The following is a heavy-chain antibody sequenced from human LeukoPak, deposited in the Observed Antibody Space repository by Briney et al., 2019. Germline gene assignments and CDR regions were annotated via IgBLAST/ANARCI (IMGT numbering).Heavy chain of an antibody. J-gene: IGHJ6*03. CDR3: ARQLHYWSGQNYYYYLDV. CDR1: GYLFTSQA. V-gene: IGHV1-18*01. CDR2: IHPSNGNT. Sequence: ASVTVSCEASGYLFTSQALTWVRQAPGQGLEWMAWIHPSNGNTFYAQKFQGRVTLTTDSSTVYMDMRSLRSDDTAVYYCARQLHYWSGQNYYYYLDVWGKRTPVIVSS. D-gene: IGHD3-3*02.